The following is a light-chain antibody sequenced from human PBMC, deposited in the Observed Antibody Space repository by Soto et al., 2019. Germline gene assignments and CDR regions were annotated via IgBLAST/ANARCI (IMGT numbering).Light chain of an antibody. CDR2: DVS. V-gene: IGLV2-11*01. J-gene: IGLJ2*01. CDR1: SSDVGGYTY. CDR3: SSYAGRFVV. Sequence: QSALTQPRSVSGSPGQSVTISCTGTSSDVGGYTYVSWYQQHPGKAPKLMIYDVSKRPSGVPDRFSGSKSGNTASLTISGLQAEDEADYYCSSYAGRFVVFGGGTKVTVL.